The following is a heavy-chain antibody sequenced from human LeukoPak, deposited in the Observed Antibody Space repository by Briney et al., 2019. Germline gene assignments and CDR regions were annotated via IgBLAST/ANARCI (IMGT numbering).Heavy chain of an antibody. D-gene: IGHD6-19*01. J-gene: IGHJ2*01. CDR3: ATSGWSQVWYFVL. CDR1: GYTLTALS. V-gene: IGHV1-24*01. Sequence: ASVTVSRKVSGYTLTALSMHWVRQAAGKGLEGMGGFDPEDGETIYAQKFQGRVTMTEDTSTDTAYMDLSSLRSEGTAVYYCATSGWSQVWYFVLWGRGTLVTVSS. CDR2: FDPEDGET.